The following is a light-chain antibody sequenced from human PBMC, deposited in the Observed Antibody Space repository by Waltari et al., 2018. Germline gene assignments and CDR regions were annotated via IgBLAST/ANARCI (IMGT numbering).Light chain of an antibody. CDR1: SRHVGSHNY. V-gene: IGLV2-11*01. CDR3: TSYAGAYTV. J-gene: IGLJ2*01. CDR2: DVS. Sequence: QSALPQPRSVSGSPGQSVTISCTGTSRHVGSHNYVPWYQQHPGKAPKLIIYDVSQRLSGVPDRFSGSKSGNTASLTISGLEADDEADYFCTSYAGAYTVFGGGTKLTVL.